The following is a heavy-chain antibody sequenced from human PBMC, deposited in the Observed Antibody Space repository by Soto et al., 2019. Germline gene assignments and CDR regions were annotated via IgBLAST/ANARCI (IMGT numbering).Heavy chain of an antibody. CDR3: AKDSAGLWFGEHYYYYGMDV. CDR2: ISYDGSNK. D-gene: IGHD3-10*01. V-gene: IGHV3-30*18. Sequence: VGSLRLSCAASGFTFSSYGMHWVRQAPGKGLEWVAVISYDGSNKYYADSVKGRFTISRDNSKNTLYLQMNSLRAEDTAVYYCAKDSAGLWFGEHYYYYGMDVWGQGTTVTVSS. J-gene: IGHJ6*02. CDR1: GFTFSSYG.